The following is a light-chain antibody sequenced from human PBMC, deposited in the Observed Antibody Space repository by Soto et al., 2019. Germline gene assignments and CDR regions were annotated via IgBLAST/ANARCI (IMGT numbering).Light chain of an antibody. Sequence: DIQMTQSPSSLSASVGARVPITCRASQGIGSNLGWYQQKPGKAPKGLIYAASSLQSGVPSRFSGSGSGTEFTLTISSLQAEDVAVYYCQQYYSTPLSFGGGTKVDIK. CDR3: QQYYSTPLS. CDR1: QGIGSN. J-gene: IGKJ4*01. CDR2: AAS. V-gene: IGKV1-17*01.